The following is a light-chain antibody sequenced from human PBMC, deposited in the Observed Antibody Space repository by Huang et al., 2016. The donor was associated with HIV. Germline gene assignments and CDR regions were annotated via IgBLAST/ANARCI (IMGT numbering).Light chain of an antibody. CDR2: AAS. CDR3: QQSYNTPRT. J-gene: IGKJ1*01. V-gene: IGKV1-39*01. Sequence: DIQMTQSPSSLSASVGDRVTITCRASQSIRRYLNWYQQKPGKVPKLLMHAASSLQSGVPSRFSGSGSGTDFTLTITSLQPEDFATYYCQQSYNTPRTFGQGTKVEIK. CDR1: QSIRRY.